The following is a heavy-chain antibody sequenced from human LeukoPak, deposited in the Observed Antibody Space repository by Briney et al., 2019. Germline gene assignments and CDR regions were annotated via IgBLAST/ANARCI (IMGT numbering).Heavy chain of an antibody. CDR2: VFHGGST. V-gene: IGHV4-4*02. J-gene: IGHJ4*02. CDR3: ARGEEHGSGTVQFDY. Sequence: SETLSLTCAVSGGSISSSNWWSWVRQPPGKGLEWIGEVFHGGSTNFNPSLKSRVTISVDRSKNQFSPRLYSVTAADTAVYFCARGEEHGSGTVQFDYWGQGTLVTVSS. D-gene: IGHD3-10*01. CDR1: GGSISSSNW.